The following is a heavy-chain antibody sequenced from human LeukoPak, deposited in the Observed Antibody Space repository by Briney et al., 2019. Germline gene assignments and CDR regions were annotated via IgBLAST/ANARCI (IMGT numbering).Heavy chain of an antibody. Sequence: GGSLRLPCAASGFTFSSYGIHWVRQAPGKGLEWVAFIRYDGSNKNYADSVKGRFTISRDNSKNTLYLQMNSLRAEDTAVYYCARGGRSSEFDYWGQGTLVTVSS. CDR2: IRYDGSNK. V-gene: IGHV3-30*02. CDR1: GFTFSSYG. J-gene: IGHJ4*02. CDR3: ARGGRSSEFDY.